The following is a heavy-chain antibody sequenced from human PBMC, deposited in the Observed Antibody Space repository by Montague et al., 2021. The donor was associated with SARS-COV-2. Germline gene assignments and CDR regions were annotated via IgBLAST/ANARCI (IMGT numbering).Heavy chain of an antibody. D-gene: IGHD2-2*02. CDR2: IYYSGST. CDR3: ARDPSRQLLLYPVGDYYYGMDV. Sequence: SETLSLTCTVSGGSISSSSYYWGWNRQPPGKGLEWIGSIYYSGSTYYNPSHKSRVTISVDTSKNQFSLKLNSVTAADTAVYYCARDPSRQLLLYPVGDYYYGMDVWGQGTTVTVSS. CDR1: GGSISSSSYY. V-gene: IGHV4-39*07. J-gene: IGHJ6*02.